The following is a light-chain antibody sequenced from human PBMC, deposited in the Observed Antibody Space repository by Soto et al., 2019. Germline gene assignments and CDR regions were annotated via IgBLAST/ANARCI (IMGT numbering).Light chain of an antibody. CDR3: QQYDILPIT. V-gene: IGKV1-33*01. CDR1: DDIINS. J-gene: IGKJ4*01. CDR2: DAS. Sequence: DIQVTQSQSSLTASVGDRVTITYQASDDIINSLNWYQQKPGKAPKLLIHDASILQTGVPSRFSGGGSGTDFTFTITSLQPEDSATDDCQQYDILPITFGGGTKVDIK.